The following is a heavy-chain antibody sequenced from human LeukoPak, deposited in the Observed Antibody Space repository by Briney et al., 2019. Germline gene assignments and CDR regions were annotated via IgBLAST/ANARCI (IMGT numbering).Heavy chain of an antibody. CDR2: INPNSGGT. V-gene: IGHV1-2*02. Sequence: ASVKVSCKASGYTFTGYYMHWVRQAPGQGLEWMGWINPNSGGTNYAQKFQGRVTMTRDTSISTAYMELSRLRSDDTAVYYCARPGSDYGGLSVDYWGQGTLVTVSS. D-gene: IGHD4-23*01. CDR3: ARPGSDYGGLSVDY. J-gene: IGHJ4*02. CDR1: GYTFTGYY.